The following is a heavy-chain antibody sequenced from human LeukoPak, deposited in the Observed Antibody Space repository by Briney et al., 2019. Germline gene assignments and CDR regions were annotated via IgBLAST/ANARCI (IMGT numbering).Heavy chain of an antibody. CDR1: GFTFDDYA. CDR2: ISWNSGSI. V-gene: IGHV3-9*01. J-gene: IGHJ3*02. Sequence: SLRLSCAASGFTFDDYAMHWVRQAPGKGLEWVSGISWNSGSIGYADSVKGRFTISRDNAKNSLFPQMNSLRAEDTAFYYCAKDIRSSGWYGFDIWGQGTMVTVSS. D-gene: IGHD6-19*01. CDR3: AKDIRSSGWYGFDI.